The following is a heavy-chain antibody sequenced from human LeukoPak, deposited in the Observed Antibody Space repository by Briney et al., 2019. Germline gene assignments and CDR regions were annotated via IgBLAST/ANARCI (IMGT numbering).Heavy chain of an antibody. CDR3: ARDSSPSQYGDPAFDY. CDR2: LWSHGRNE. Sequence: AGGSLRLSCAVSGFSLTTHGMHWVRQAPGKGLEWVAVLWSHGRNEYYPDSVKGRFTISRDNAKNTVYLEMNSLRDEDTAVYYCARDSSPSQYGDPAFDYWGQGILVTVSS. CDR1: GFSLTTHG. J-gene: IGHJ4*02. V-gene: IGHV3-33*01. D-gene: IGHD4-17*01.